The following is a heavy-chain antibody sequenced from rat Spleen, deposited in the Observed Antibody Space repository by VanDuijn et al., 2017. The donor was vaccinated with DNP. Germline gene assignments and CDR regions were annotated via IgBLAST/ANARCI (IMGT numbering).Heavy chain of an antibody. V-gene: IGHV3-1*01. Sequence: EVQLQESGSGLVKPSQSLSLTCSVTGYSITSNYWGWIRKFPGNKMEYIGHISYSGSTNYNPSLKIRISITSYTSKNHFFLQLNSVTTEDTATYYCARWTRYFDYWGQGVMVTVSS. D-gene: IGHD1-7*01. CDR1: GYSITSNY. J-gene: IGHJ2*01. CDR3: ARWTRYFDY. CDR2: ISYSGST.